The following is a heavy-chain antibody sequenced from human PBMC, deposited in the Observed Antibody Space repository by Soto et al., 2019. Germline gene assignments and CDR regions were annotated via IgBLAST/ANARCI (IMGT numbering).Heavy chain of an antibody. D-gene: IGHD2-21*02. Sequence: QVQLVQSGAEVKKPGSSVKVSCKASGGTFSSYAISWVRQAPGQGLEWMGGIIPIFGTANYAQKFQGRVTITADESTSTAHMELSSLRSEDTAVYYCARVKWAAVVVTGNAFDIWGQGTMVTVSS. V-gene: IGHV1-69*01. J-gene: IGHJ3*02. CDR1: GGTFSSYA. CDR2: IIPIFGTA. CDR3: ARVKWAAVVVTGNAFDI.